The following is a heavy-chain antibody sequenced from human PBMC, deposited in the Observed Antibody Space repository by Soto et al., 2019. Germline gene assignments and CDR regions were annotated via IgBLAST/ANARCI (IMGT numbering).Heavy chain of an antibody. CDR3: ARGGTGWDYFDY. D-gene: IGHD6-19*01. Sequence: ASVKLSCKDSGCTFTSNGISWVRQAPGQGLEWMGWISAYNGNTNYAQKLQGRLTMTTGTSTSTAYMELWSLRSDDTAVYFCARGGTGWDYFDYWGQGTLVT. J-gene: IGHJ4*02. CDR1: GCTFTSNG. CDR2: ISAYNGNT. V-gene: IGHV1-18*01.